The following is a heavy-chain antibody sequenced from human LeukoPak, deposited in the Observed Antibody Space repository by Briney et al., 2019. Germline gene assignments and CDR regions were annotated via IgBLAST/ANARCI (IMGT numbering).Heavy chain of an antibody. J-gene: IGHJ4*02. Sequence: PSETLSLTCTVSGGSISSGGYYWSWIRQHPGKGLEWIGYIYYSGSTYYNPSLKSRVTISVDTSKNQFSLELSSVTAADTAVYYCARENGDPSPYFDYWGQGTLVTVSS. V-gene: IGHV4-31*03. CDR2: IYYSGST. CDR1: GGSISSGGYY. CDR3: ARENGDPSPYFDY. D-gene: IGHD4-17*01.